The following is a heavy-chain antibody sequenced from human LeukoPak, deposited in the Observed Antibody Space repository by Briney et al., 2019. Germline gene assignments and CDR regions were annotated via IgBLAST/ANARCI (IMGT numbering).Heavy chain of an antibody. D-gene: IGHD2-21*02. CDR1: GFTVSSNY. V-gene: IGHV3-53*01. Sequence: GGSLRLSCAASGFTVSSNYMSWVRQAPGKGLEWVSVIYSGGSTYYADSVKGRFTISRDNSKNTLYLQMNSLRAEDTAVYYCARIVVVTDESPYYFDYWGQGTLVTVSS. CDR3: ARIVVVTDESPYYFDY. CDR2: IYSGGST. J-gene: IGHJ4*02.